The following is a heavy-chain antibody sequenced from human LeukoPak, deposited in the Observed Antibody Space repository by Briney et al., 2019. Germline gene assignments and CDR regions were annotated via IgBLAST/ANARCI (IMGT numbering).Heavy chain of an antibody. Sequence: SGGSLRLSCAASGFTFSSYSMNWVRRAPGKGLEWVSSISSSSSYIYYADSVKGRFTISRDNAKNSLYLQMNSLRAEDTAVYYCARDLVVVPAASVDYYYGMDVWGQGTTVTASS. CDR2: ISSSSSYI. D-gene: IGHD2-2*01. V-gene: IGHV3-21*01. CDR3: ARDLVVVPAASVDYYYGMDV. J-gene: IGHJ6*02. CDR1: GFTFSSYS.